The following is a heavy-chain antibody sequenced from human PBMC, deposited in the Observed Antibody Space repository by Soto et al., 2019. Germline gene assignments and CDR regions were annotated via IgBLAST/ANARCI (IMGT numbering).Heavy chain of an antibody. V-gene: IGHV3-30*03. CDR1: GFTFNSHG. J-gene: IGHJ6*02. D-gene: IGHD2-2*01. Sequence: QVQLVEAGGGVVQPGRSLRLSCGASGFTFNSHGMHWVRQAPGKGLEWVAVISYEGSNNFYADSVKGRFTISRDNSKNTLYLQMNSLRREDTAVYYCARGAEYQLLSRDYFYGMDVWGQGTTVTVSS. CDR3: ARGAEYQLLSRDYFYGMDV. CDR2: ISYEGSNN.